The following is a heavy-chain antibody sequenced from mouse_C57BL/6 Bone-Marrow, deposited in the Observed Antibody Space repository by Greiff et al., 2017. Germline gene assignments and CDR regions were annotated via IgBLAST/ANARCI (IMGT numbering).Heavy chain of an antibody. D-gene: IGHD1-1*01. CDR1: GFTFSDYG. CDR3: ARWLHYGSSSFDY. J-gene: IGHJ2*01. V-gene: IGHV5-17*01. CDR2: ISSGSSTI. Sequence: EVKVEESGGGLVKPGGSLKLSCAASGFTFSDYGMHWVRQAPEKGLEWVAYISSGSSTIYYADTVKGRFTISRDNAKNTLFLQMTSLRSEDTAMYYCARWLHYGSSSFDYWGQGTTLTVSS.